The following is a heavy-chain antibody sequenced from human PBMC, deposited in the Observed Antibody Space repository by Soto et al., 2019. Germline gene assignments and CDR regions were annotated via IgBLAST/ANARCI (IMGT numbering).Heavy chain of an antibody. CDR1: GFTFSGYA. V-gene: IGHV3-23*01. CDR3: AKGPRPLSRRVYFDY. D-gene: IGHD2-2*01. J-gene: IGHJ4*02. CDR2: ISGSGGST. Sequence: GGSLRLSCAASGFTFSGYAMSWVRQSPGKGLEWVSAISGSGGSTYYADSVKGRFTISRDNSKNTLYLQMNSLRAEDTAVYYCAKGPRPLSRRVYFDYWGQGTLVTVSS.